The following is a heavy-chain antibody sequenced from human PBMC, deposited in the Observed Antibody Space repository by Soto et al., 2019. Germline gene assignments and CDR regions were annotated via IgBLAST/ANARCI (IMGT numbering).Heavy chain of an antibody. CDR1: GASISSTYW. J-gene: IGHJ5*02. Sequence: QVQLRESGPGLVKPSGTLSLTCVVSGASISSTYWWSWVRQPPGKGLEWIGEIYHTGSTKYNPSPKMRVPITMATSNNDFSRKLNSVSAAETAVYCCATLPPRIEVVVTPIPTWGQGILGTVSS. CDR3: ATLPPRIEVVVTPIPT. CDR2: IYHTGST. D-gene: IGHD2-15*01. V-gene: IGHV4-4*01.